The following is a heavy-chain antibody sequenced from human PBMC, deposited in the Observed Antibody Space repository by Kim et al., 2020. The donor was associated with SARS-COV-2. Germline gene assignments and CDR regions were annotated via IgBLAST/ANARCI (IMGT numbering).Heavy chain of an antibody. Sequence: GGSLRLSCAASGFTFSDSAIHWVRQASGKGLEWVGRIRGKANSYATTYAASVKGRFTISRDDSKNTAYLQMNSLKTEDTAVYYCTYSGSGQHWGYWGQGTLVTVSS. CDR3: TYSGSGQHWGY. J-gene: IGHJ4*02. CDR2: IRGKANSYAT. V-gene: IGHV3-73*01. CDR1: GFTFSDSA. D-gene: IGHD3-10*01.